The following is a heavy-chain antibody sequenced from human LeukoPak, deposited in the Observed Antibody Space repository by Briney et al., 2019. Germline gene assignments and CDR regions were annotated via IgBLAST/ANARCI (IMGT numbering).Heavy chain of an antibody. CDR1: GFTFSSYW. Sequence: GGSLRLSCAASGFTFSSYWMSWVRQAPGKGLEWVANIKQDGSEKYYVDSVKGRFTISRDNAKNSLFLQINGLRAEDTAVYYCARVSFGALDYWGQGTLVTVSS. V-gene: IGHV3-7*01. J-gene: IGHJ4*02. D-gene: IGHD3-10*01. CDR2: IKQDGSEK. CDR3: ARVSFGALDY.